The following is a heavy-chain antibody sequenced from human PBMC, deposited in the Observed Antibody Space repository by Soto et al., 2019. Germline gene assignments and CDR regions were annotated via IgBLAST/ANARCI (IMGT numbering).Heavy chain of an antibody. CDR1: GFTFSSYW. V-gene: IGHV3-7*01. CDR3: ARLTFGLACGWLTAYHYLMYV. D-gene: IGHD3-16*01. Sequence: GSLRLSCAASGFTFSSYWMSWVRQAPGKGLEWVANIKQDGSEKYYVDSVKGRFTVSRDNAKNSLYLQMNSLRAEDTAVYYCARLTFGLACGWLTAYHYLMYVWGKGTTVTVS. CDR2: IKQDGSEK. J-gene: IGHJ6*03.